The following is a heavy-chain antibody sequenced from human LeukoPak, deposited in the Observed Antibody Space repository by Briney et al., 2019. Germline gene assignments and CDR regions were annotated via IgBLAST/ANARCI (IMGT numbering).Heavy chain of an antibody. D-gene: IGHD4-23*01. J-gene: IGHJ4*02. Sequence: GGSLRLSCGVSGLSFRDAWLCWVRQAPGKGLEWIGRSIGGDGPADYAAPVKGGFTISRDYSKDTMYLHMNSLKTEDTAVYYCTWMTTVVTVDIWGQGTLVTVSS. CDR2: SIGGDGPA. V-gene: IGHV3-15*01. CDR3: TWMTTVVTVDI. CDR1: GLSFRDAW.